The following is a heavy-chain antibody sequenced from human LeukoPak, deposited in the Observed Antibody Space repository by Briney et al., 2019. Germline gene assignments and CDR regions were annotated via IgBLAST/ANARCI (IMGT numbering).Heavy chain of an antibody. CDR3: AKLIAAAGKGDRSAPNYYYYGMDV. J-gene: IGHJ6*02. V-gene: IGHV4-34*08. Sequence: PGGSLRLSCAASGFTFSNCAMSWIRQPPGKGLEWIGEINHSGSTNYNPSLKSRVTISVDTSKNQFSLKLSSVTAADTAVYYCAKLIAAAGKGDRSAPNYYYYGMDVWGQGTTVTVSS. D-gene: IGHD6-13*01. CDR2: INHSGST. CDR1: GFTFSNCA.